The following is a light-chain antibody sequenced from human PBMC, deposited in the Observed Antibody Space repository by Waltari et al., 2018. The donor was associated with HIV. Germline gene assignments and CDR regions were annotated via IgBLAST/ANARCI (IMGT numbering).Light chain of an antibody. CDR1: QNLTKW. CDR3: QQYDSYST. Sequence: DIRMTQSPSTLSASPRDRVTITCRANQNLTKWLAWYQQKPGKAPKLLIYKASILRSGVPSRFTGSGFGTEFTLTISSLQPDDFAVYYCQQYDSYSTFGQGTTVEI. CDR2: KAS. V-gene: IGKV1-5*03. J-gene: IGKJ1*01.